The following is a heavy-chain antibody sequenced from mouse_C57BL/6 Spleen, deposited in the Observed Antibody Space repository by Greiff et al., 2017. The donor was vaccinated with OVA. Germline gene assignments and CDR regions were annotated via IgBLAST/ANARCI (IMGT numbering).Heavy chain of an antibody. CDR2: INPNNGGT. Sequence: EVQLQESGAELVRPGASVTLSCKASGYTFTDYNMDWVKQSHGKSLEWIGDINPNNGGTIYNQKFKGKATLTVDKSSSTAYMELRSLTSEDTAVYDCARRKSYDGDFDVWGTGTTVTVSS. D-gene: IGHD2-3*01. V-gene: IGHV1-18*01. J-gene: IGHJ1*03. CDR3: ARRKSYDGDFDV. CDR1: GYTFTDYN.